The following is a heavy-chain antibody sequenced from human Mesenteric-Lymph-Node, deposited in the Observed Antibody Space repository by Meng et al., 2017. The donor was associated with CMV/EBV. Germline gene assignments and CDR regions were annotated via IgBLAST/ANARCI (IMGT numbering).Heavy chain of an antibody. D-gene: IGHD1-26*01. J-gene: IGHJ6*02. CDR1: GFSFEEYD. V-gene: IGHV3-20*01. CDR3: ATRATTYLDMDV. CDR2: ISSNGGGP. Sequence: GESLKISCAASGFSFEEYDMKWVRQVPGKGLEWVSGISSNGGGPGYADSVRGRFTISRDNTKNSLYLQMNSLRAEDTALYRCATRATTYLDMDVWGQGTTVTVSS.